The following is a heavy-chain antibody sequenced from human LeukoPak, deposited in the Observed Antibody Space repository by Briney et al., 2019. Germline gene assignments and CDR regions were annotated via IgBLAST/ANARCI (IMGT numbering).Heavy chain of an antibody. D-gene: IGHD5-18*01. CDR2: ISSSGSTI. J-gene: IGHJ4*02. CDR1: GFTFSNYE. Sequence: GGSLRLSCAASGFTFSNYETNWVRQAPGKGLEWVSHISSSGSTIYYADSVKGRFTISRDNAKNSLYLQMNSLRAEDTAVYHCASTARLDYWGQGTLVTVSS. V-gene: IGHV3-48*03. CDR3: ASTARLDY.